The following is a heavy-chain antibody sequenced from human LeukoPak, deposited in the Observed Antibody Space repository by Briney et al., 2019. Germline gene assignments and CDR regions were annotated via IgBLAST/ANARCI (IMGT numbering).Heavy chain of an antibody. Sequence: GGSLRLSCAASGFTFSSYAMSWVRQAPGKGLEWVSAISGSGGSTYYADSEKGRFTISRDNSKNTMYLQINSLRAEDTAVYYCARDPLLWFGESFEDYWGQGTLVTVSS. CDR3: ARDPLLWFGESFEDY. CDR2: ISGSGGST. CDR1: GFTFSSYA. V-gene: IGHV3-23*01. J-gene: IGHJ4*02. D-gene: IGHD3-10*01.